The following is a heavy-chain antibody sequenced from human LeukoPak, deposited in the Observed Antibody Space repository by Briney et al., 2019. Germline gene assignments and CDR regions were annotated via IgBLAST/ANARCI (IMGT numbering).Heavy chain of an antibody. V-gene: IGHV4-59*08. Sequence: PSETLSLTCTVSGGSISSYFWNWIRQSPGKGLEWIGYIYYSGSTNYNPSLKSRVTISVDTSKNQFSLKLSSVTAADTAVYYCARHGARYYFDYWGQGTLVTVSS. J-gene: IGHJ4*02. CDR3: ARHGARYYFDY. D-gene: IGHD3-16*01. CDR2: IYYSGST. CDR1: GGSISSYF.